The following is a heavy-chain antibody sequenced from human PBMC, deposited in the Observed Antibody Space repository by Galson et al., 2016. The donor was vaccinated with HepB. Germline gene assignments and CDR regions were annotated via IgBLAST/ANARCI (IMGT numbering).Heavy chain of an antibody. V-gene: IGHV3-53*01. J-gene: IGHJ4*02. CDR3: ARLVLYDTSGSYY. CDR1: GFTVSNNY. CDR2: MYSGGGT. Sequence: SLRLSCAVSGFTVSNNYMSWVRQAPGKGLEWVSVMYSGGGTYYADSVRGRFTISRDNSKSTVYLQMNSLRAEDTAVYYCARLVLYDTSGSYYWGQGTLVTVSS. D-gene: IGHD3-22*01.